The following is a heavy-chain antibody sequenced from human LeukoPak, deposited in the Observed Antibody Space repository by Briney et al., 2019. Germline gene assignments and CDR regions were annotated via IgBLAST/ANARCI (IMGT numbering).Heavy chain of an antibody. D-gene: IGHD3-22*01. Sequence: GGSLRLSCAASGFTFSDYYMSWIRQAPGKGLEWVSYISSSGSTIYYADSVKGRFTISRDNAKNSLYLQMNSLRAEDTAVYYCARGLEYYYDSSGPGHGMDVWGQGTTVTVSS. CDR2: ISSSGSTI. J-gene: IGHJ6*02. CDR1: GFTFSDYY. V-gene: IGHV3-11*01. CDR3: ARGLEYYYDSSGPGHGMDV.